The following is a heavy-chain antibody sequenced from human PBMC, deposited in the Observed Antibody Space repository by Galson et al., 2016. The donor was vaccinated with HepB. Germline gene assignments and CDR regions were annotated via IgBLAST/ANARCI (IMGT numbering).Heavy chain of an antibody. CDR1: GFTFSTYS. Sequence: SLRLSCAASGFTFSTYSMNWVRQAPGKGLEWVSYISSSSSAIYYADSAKGRFTISRDNAKNSLYLQMNSLRDEDTAVYYCARDRGSYSPFDYWGQGTLVTVPS. CDR3: ARDRGSYSPFDY. J-gene: IGHJ4*02. V-gene: IGHV3-48*02. CDR2: ISSSSSAI. D-gene: IGHD3-10*01.